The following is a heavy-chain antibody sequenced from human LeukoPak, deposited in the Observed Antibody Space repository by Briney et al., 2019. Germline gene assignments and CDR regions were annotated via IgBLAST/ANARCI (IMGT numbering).Heavy chain of an antibody. CDR3: TTDLGYYDSSGYYH. CDR2: IKSKTDGGTT. Sequence: GGSLRLSCVASGFTFSNAWMHWVRQAPGKGLEWVGRIKSKTDGGTTDYAAPVKGRFTISRDDSKNTLYLQMNSLKTEDTAVYYCTTDLGYYDSSGYYHWGQGTLVTVSS. CDR1: GFTFSNAW. V-gene: IGHV3-15*07. J-gene: IGHJ5*02. D-gene: IGHD3-22*01.